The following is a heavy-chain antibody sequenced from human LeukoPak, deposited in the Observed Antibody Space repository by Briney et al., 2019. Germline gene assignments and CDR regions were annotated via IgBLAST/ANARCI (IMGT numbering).Heavy chain of an antibody. V-gene: IGHV4-4*07. J-gene: IGHJ3*02. Sequence: SETLSLTCTVSGGFIRSYYWSWIRQPAGKGLEWIGRIYSSGSTNQNPSLKSRVTMSVDTSKNQFSLKLSSVTAADTAVYYCARDTAMAPDAFDIWGQGTMVTVSS. D-gene: IGHD5-18*01. CDR1: GGFIRSYY. CDR2: IYSSGST. CDR3: ARDTAMAPDAFDI.